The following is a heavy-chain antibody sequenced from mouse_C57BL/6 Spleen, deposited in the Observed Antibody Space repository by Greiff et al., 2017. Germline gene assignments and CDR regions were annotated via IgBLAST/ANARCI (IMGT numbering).Heavy chain of an antibody. J-gene: IGHJ1*03. Sequence: QVQLQQPGAELVMPGASVKLSCKASGYTFTSYWMHWVKQRPGQGLEWIGETDPSDSYTNYNQKFKGKSTLTVDKSSSTAYMQLSSLTSEDSAVYYCARVYYGGYFDVWGTGTTVTVSS. V-gene: IGHV1-69*01. CDR2: TDPSDSYT. D-gene: IGHD1-1*01. CDR1: GYTFTSYW. CDR3: ARVYYGGYFDV.